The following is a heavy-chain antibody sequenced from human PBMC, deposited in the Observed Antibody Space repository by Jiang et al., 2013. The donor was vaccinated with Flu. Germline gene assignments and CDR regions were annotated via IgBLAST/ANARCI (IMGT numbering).Heavy chain of an antibody. Sequence: LLKPSETLSLSCTVSGGSITSESYYWGWIRQPPGKGPEWIGSIYHSGSTYCNPSLKTRVTMSVDTSKKQLSLNLTSMTAADTAVYYCARAQKXSGFELPYFDFWGQGTLVIVSS. CDR2: IYHSGST. D-gene: IGHD5-12*01. CDR1: GGSITSESYY. J-gene: IGHJ4*02. V-gene: IGHV4-39*07. CDR3: ARAQKXSGFELPYFDF.